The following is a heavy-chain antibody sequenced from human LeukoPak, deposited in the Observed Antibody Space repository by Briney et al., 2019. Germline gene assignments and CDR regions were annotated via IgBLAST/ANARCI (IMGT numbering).Heavy chain of an antibody. V-gene: IGHV1-69*13. CDR1: AGTFSSYA. J-gene: IGHJ4*02. Sequence: SVTVSCTASAGTFSSYAISWVRQAPGQGLEWMGGIIPIFGTANYAQKFQGRVTITADESTSTAYMELSSLRSEDTAVYYCAGGTLNSSSWYTGDFDYWGQGTLVTVSS. D-gene: IGHD6-13*01. CDR2: IIPIFGTA. CDR3: AGGTLNSSSWYTGDFDY.